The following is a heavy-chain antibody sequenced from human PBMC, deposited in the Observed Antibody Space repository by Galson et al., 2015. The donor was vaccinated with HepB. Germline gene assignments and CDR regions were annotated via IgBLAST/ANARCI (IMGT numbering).Heavy chain of an antibody. CDR1: GFTFSNDW. D-gene: IGHD4-17*01. CDR3: TTDFHGDYVFV. J-gene: IGHJ4*02. CDR2: IKSKTDGGTT. V-gene: IGHV3-15*01. Sequence: SLRLSCAASGFTFSNDWMSWARQAPGKGLEWVGRIKSKTDGGTTDYAAPVKGRFTITRDDSKNTLYLQMNSLTTEDTAVYYCTTDFHGDYVFVWGQGTLVTVSS.